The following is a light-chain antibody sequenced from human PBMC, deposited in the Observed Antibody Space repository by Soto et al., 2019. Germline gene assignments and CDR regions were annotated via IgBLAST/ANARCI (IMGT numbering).Light chain of an antibody. CDR2: DAS. Sequence: EMVLTQSPATLSFSPVERATLSCRASQSVSSYLAWYQQKPGQAPRLLIYDASNRATGIPARFSGSGSGTDFTLTISSLEPEDFAVYYCQQRSNWPPTFGQGTRLEI. CDR3: QQRSNWPPT. J-gene: IGKJ5*01. V-gene: IGKV3-11*01. CDR1: QSVSSY.